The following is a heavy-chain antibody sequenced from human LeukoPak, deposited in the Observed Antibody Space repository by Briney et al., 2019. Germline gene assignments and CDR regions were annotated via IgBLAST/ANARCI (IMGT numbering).Heavy chain of an antibody. V-gene: IGHV3-48*02. CDR2: ISSSSSII. Sequence: GGSLRLSCAASGFTFNSYNMNWVRQAPGKGLEWVSYISSSSSIIYYADSVKGRFTISRDSAKTSLFLQMNSLRDEDTAVYYCARACSSSSGRDAFDSWGLGTLVTVSS. J-gene: IGHJ3*02. CDR1: GFTFNSYN. D-gene: IGHD6-6*01. CDR3: ARACSSSSGRDAFDS.